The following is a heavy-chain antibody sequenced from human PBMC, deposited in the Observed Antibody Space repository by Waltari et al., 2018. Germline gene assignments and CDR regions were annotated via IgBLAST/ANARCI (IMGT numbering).Heavy chain of an antibody. CDR1: GSGFTSYW. V-gene: IGHV5-51*03. CDR3: ATSPYGDQGAFDI. CDR2: IYPGDSDT. Sequence: EVQLVQSGAEVKKPGESLKISCKGSGSGFTSYWIGWVRKLPGKGLGGMGIIYPGDSDTRYSPSFQGQVTISADKSISTAYLQWSSLKASDTAMYYCATSPYGDQGAFDIWGQGTMVTVSS. J-gene: IGHJ3*02. D-gene: IGHD4-17*01.